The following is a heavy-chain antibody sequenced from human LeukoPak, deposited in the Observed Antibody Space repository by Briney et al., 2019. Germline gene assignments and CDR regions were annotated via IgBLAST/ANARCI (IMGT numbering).Heavy chain of an antibody. CDR1: GFTFSSYW. V-gene: IGHV3-7*01. J-gene: IGHJ4*02. CDR3: ARGSSGWYGRDYFDY. Sequence: GGSLRLSCAASGFTFSSYWMSWVRQAPGKGLEWVANIKQDGSEKYYVDSEKGRLTISRDNAKNSLYLQMNSLRAEDTAVYYCARGSSGWYGRDYFDYWGQGTLVTVSS. CDR2: IKQDGSEK. D-gene: IGHD6-19*01.